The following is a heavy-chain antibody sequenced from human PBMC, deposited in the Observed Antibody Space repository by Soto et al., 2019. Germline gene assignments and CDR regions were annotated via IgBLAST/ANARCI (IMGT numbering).Heavy chain of an antibody. CDR2: INAGNGNT. CDR1: GYTFTSYA. CDR3: AAGVILLWFGKLDY. D-gene: IGHD3-10*01. J-gene: IGHJ4*02. V-gene: IGHV1-3*01. Sequence: ASVKVSCKASGYTFTSYAMHWVRQAPGQRLEWMGWINAGNGNTKYSQKFQGRVTITRDTSASTAYMELSSLRSEDTAVYYCAAGVILLWFGKLDYWGQGTLVTVSS.